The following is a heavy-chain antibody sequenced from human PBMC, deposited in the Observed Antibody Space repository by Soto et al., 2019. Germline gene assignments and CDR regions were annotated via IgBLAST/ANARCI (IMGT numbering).Heavy chain of an antibody. CDR2: IWYDGSNK. V-gene: IGHV3-33*01. Sequence: QVQLVESGGGVVQPGRSLRLSCAASGFTFSSYGMHWVRQAPGKGLEWVAVIWYDGSNKYYADSVKGRFTISRDNSKNTLYRQMNSLRAEDTAGYYCAREATNWFDPWGQGTLVTVSS. J-gene: IGHJ5*02. CDR1: GFTFSSYG. CDR3: AREATNWFDP.